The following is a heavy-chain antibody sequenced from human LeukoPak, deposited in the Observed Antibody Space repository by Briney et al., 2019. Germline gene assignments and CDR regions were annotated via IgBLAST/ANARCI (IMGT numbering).Heavy chain of an antibody. Sequence: GGSLRLSCAASGFTVSSNYMSWVRQAPGKGLEWVSVIYSGGSTYYADSVKGRFTISRDNSKNTLYLQMNSLRAEDTAVYYCAKDSSGWAPDYWGQGTLVTVSS. CDR2: IYSGGST. CDR3: AKDSSGWAPDY. J-gene: IGHJ4*02. V-gene: IGHV3-66*01. CDR1: GFTVSSNY. D-gene: IGHD6-19*01.